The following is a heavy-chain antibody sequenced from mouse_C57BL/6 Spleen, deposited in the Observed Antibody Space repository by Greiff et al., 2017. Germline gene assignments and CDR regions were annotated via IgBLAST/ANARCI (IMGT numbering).Heavy chain of an antibody. Sequence: QVQLQQPGAELVKPGASVKMSRKASGYTFTSYWITWVSQRPGQGLEWIGDIYSGCGCTNYNEKFKSPVTLPVDTSSSTAYMQHRSLRSEDSAVYYCARRITTVVGGGCFDYWGQGTTLTVSA. D-gene: IGHD1-1*01. CDR3: ARRITTVVGGGCFDY. V-gene: IGHV1-55*01. J-gene: IGHJ2*01. CDR1: GYTFTSYW. CDR2: IYSGCGCT.